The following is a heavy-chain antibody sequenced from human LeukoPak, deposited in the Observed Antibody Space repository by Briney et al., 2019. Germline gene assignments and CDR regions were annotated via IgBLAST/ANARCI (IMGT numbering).Heavy chain of an antibody. CDR2: FDPEDGET. V-gene: IGHV1-24*01. CDR3: ATNVLRYFDWPDY. CDR1: GYTLTELS. Sequence: ASVKVSCKVSGYTLTELSMHWVRQAPGKGLEWMGGFDPEDGETIYAQKFQGRVTMTEDTSTDTVYMELSSLRSEDTAVYYCATNVLRYFDWPDYWGQGTLVTVSS. J-gene: IGHJ4*02. D-gene: IGHD3-9*01.